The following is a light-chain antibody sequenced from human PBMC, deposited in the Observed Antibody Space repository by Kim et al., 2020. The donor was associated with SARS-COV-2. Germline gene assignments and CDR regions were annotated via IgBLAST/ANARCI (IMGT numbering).Light chain of an antibody. J-gene: IGKJ3*01. CDR3: QQYDSNLFT. V-gene: IGKV1-5*03. CDR1: QRISNS. Sequence: DIQMTQSPSTLSASVGDRVTITCRASQRISNSLAWYQQKPGKAPKLLMYKASTLESGVPSRFSGSGSGTEFTLTISSLQPDDFATYYCQQYDSNLFTFGPGTKVDIK. CDR2: KAS.